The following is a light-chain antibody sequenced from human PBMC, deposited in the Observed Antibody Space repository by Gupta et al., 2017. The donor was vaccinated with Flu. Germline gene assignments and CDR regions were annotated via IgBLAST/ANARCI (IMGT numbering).Light chain of an antibody. CDR2: DAS. CDR1: QDIDKY. J-gene: IGKJ3*01. CDR3: QQADDDPTV. V-gene: IGKV1-33*01. Sequence: PSSLSASLGDRVTITCQASQDIDKYLNWYQQKAGKAPRLLIYDASNLETGVPSRFSGSGSGTDFTFTISSLQPEDVATYYCQQADDDPTVFGHGTKMDVK.